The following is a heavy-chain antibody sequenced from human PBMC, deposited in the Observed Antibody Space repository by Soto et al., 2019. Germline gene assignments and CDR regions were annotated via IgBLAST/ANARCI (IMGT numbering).Heavy chain of an antibody. J-gene: IGHJ6*02. D-gene: IGHD5-18*01. CDR1: GYTFTSYA. CDR2: ISAGNGNT. CDR3: ARGGNTATDASYYYGMDV. Sequence: ASVKVSCKASGYTFTSYAMHWVRQAPGQRLEWMGWISAGNGNTKYSQKFQGRVTITRDTSASTAYMELSSLRSEDTAVYYCARGGNTATDASYYYGMDVCGQGTKVTVSS. V-gene: IGHV1-3*01.